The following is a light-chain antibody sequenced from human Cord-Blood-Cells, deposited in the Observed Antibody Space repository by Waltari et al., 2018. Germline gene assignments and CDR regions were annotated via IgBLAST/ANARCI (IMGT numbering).Light chain of an antibody. V-gene: IGLV5-45*02. CDR3: MIWHSSASV. CDR1: SGINVGTSR. Sequence: QAVLTQTSSLSASPAAAASLTCTLRSGINVGTSRIYWYQQKPGSPPQYLLRHKSDSDKQQDSGVPSRFSGSKEASANAGLLLISGHQSEDEADYYCMIWHSSASVFGGGTKLTVL. CDR2: HKSDSDK. J-gene: IGLJ2*01.